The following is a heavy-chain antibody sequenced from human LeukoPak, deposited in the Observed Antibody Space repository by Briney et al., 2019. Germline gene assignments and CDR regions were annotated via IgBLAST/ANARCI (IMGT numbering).Heavy chain of an antibody. D-gene: IGHD5-18*01. J-gene: IGHJ4*02. CDR3: ASVSGYSYGLTFDY. Sequence: SGGSLRLSCAASGFTFSDYYMSWLRQAPGKGLEWVSYISSSGSTIYYADSVKGRFTISRDNAKNSLYLQMNSLRAEDTALYYCASVSGYSYGLTFDYWGQGTLVTVSS. CDR1: GFTFSDYY. CDR2: ISSSGSTI. V-gene: IGHV3-11*01.